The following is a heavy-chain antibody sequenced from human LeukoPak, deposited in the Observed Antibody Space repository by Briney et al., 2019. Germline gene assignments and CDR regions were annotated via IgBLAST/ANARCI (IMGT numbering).Heavy chain of an antibody. Sequence: GGSLRLSCTASGFTFSNFWMTWVRRVPGRGLEWVANIKEDGTDKQYVDSVRGRFTISRDNGKNLVFLQMDGLRAEDTAVYYCAKGPGAFDYWGQGTLVTVSS. CDR1: GFTFSNFW. CDR2: IKEDGTDK. V-gene: IGHV3-7*01. J-gene: IGHJ4*02. D-gene: IGHD3-10*01. CDR3: AKGPGAFDY.